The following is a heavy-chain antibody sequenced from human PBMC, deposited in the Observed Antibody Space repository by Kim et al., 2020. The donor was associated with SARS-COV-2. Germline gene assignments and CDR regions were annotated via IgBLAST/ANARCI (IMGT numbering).Heavy chain of an antibody. J-gene: IGHJ1*01. D-gene: IGHD1-26*01. Sequence: SETLSLTCTVSDYSISSGHYWGWIRQPPGKGLEWIGRIFHSGSTDYNPSLKSRVTISVDTSKNHFSLNLNSVTAADTAVYYCARLGSFYTHEYFQHWGQGTLVIVSS. CDR1: DYSISSGHY. CDR2: IFHSGST. V-gene: IGHV4-38-2*02. CDR3: ARLGSFYTHEYFQH.